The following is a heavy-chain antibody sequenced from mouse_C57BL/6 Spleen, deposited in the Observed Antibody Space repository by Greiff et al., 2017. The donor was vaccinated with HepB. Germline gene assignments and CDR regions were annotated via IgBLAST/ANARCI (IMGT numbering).Heavy chain of an antibody. CDR3: TPGGFAY. CDR2: IYPGNSDT. Sequence: VQLQQSGTVLARPGASVKMSCKTSGYTFTSYWMHWVKQRPGQGLEWIGAIYPGNSDTSYNQKFQGKAKLTAVPSASTAYMELSSLTNEDSAVYYCTPGGFAYWGQGTLVTVSA. V-gene: IGHV1-5*01. J-gene: IGHJ3*01. CDR1: GYTFTSYW.